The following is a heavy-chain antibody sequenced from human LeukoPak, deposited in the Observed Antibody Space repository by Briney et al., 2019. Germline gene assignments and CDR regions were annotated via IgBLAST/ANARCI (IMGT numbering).Heavy chain of an antibody. CDR1: GGSISSSSYY. V-gene: IGHV4-39*07. Sequence: SETLSLTCTVSGGSISSSSYYWGWIRQPPGKGLEWIGSIYYSGSTYYNPSLKSRVTISVDTSKNQFSLKLSSVTAADTAVYYCARDEQQLVPWGQGTLVTVSS. CDR3: ARDEQQLVP. CDR2: IYYSGST. J-gene: IGHJ4*02. D-gene: IGHD6-13*01.